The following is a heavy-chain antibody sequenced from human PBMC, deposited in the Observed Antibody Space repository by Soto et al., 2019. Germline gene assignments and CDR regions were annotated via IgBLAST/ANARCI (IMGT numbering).Heavy chain of an antibody. D-gene: IGHD1-26*01. V-gene: IGHV5-51*01. CDR1: GYSFTNYW. CDR2: IFPGDSDT. CDR3: ARRGKTGATYYFEY. J-gene: IGHJ4*02. Sequence: RGESLKISCKVSGYSFTNYWVGWVRQMPGKGLEWLGVIFPGDSDTNYSPSFEGRVTLSADKSTNTAYLQWSSLEASDTAIYYYARRGKTGATYYFEYWGQGTLVTVSS.